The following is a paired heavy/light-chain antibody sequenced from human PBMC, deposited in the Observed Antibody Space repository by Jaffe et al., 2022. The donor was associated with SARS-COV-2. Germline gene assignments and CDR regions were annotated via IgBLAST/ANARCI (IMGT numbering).Heavy chain of an antibody. CDR2: TYGNDNH. V-gene: IGHV2-5*01. CDR3: AHGRGDGYNYAFDQ. CDR1: GFSLSTSGVG. J-gene: IGHJ4*02. Sequence: QITLKESGPTLVKPTQTLTLTCTFSGFSLSTSGVGMGWIRQPPGQALEWLGLTYGNDNHRYRPSLRSRLTITKDPSRNQVVLTMTNMDPVDTATYYCAHGRGDGYNYAFDQWGQGTLVTVSS. D-gene: IGHD5-12*01.
Light chain of an antibody. V-gene: IGKV4-1*01. J-gene: IGKJ2*01. CDR1: QSVFYSPNSKDY. CDR3: QQYARDPYT. Sequence: DIVMTQSPDSLVVSLGERATIKCKSSQSVFYSPNSKDYLAWYQQKPGQPPKLLFYWASIRESGVPARFSGAGSGTDFTLTISSLQAEDVAVYYCQQYARDPYTFGQGTKLEIK. CDR2: WAS.